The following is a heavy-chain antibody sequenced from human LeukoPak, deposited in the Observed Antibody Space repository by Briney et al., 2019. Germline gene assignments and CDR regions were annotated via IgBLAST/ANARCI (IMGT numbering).Heavy chain of an antibody. Sequence: GGSLKLSCVASGTTFDRYSMDWVRQAPGKGLEWVSYINSGSNTRLYPASVKGRFTIARDNSNDSLFLQINSLGAEDSAVYYCARKRYLPSGGYYYMYVWGKGTTVTVSS. CDR3: ARKRYLPSGGYYYMYV. J-gene: IGHJ6*03. V-gene: IGHV3-48*04. CDR2: INSGSNTR. D-gene: IGHD5-12*01. CDR1: GTTFDRYS.